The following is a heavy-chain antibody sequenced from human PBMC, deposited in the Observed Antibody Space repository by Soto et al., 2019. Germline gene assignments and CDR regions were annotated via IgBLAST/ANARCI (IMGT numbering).Heavy chain of an antibody. V-gene: IGHV3-49*03. CDR2: IRSKAYGETT. J-gene: IGHJ4*02. D-gene: IGHD3-3*01. CDR1: GFTFGDYA. Sequence: EVQLVESGGGLVQPGRSLRLSCTTSGFTFGDYAVSWFRQAPGKGLECVGFIRSKAYGETTEYAASVKGRFTISRDDSKSIAYLQMSNLKTEDTAVYYCTRGFYNTASYPRFDYWGKGTLVTVSS. CDR3: TRGFYNTASYPRFDY.